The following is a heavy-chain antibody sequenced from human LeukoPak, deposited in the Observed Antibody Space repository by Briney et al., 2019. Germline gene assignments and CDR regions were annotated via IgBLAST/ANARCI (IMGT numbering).Heavy chain of an antibody. CDR2: MNPNSGDT. CDR3: ARSGFGGNVYFDY. V-gene: IGHV1-8*01. CDR1: VYTVSNYD. Sequence: ASVKVACKASVYTVSNYDFNWVRQPAAQGLEWMGWMNPNSGDTDYVQKFRGRVTMTRNTATNTAYMELNSLRSDDTAVYYCARSGFGGNVYFDYWGQGALVTVSS. D-gene: IGHD1-26*01. J-gene: IGHJ4*02.